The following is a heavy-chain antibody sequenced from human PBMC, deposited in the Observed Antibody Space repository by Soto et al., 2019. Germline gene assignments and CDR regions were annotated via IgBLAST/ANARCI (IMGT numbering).Heavy chain of an antibody. CDR1: GYTFTSYG. J-gene: IGHJ1*01. Sequence: ASVKVSCKASGYTFTSYGISWVRQAPGQGLEWMGWISAYSGNTGYAQKFQGRVTMTRNTSISTAYMELSSLRSEDTAVYYCARVSMGSSSEDFQHWGQGTLVTVSS. CDR3: ARVSMGSSSEDFQH. CDR2: ISAYSGNT. D-gene: IGHD6-6*01. V-gene: IGHV1-8*02.